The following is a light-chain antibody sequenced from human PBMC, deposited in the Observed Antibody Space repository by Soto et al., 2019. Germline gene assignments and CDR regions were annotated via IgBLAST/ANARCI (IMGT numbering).Light chain of an antibody. CDR2: KNK. J-gene: IGLJ1*01. CDR1: NSNIGTND. CDR3: GTWDSSLSTYV. Sequence: QSVLTQPPSASGTPGQRVTISCSGSNSNIGTNDVSWYQQVPGSAPKLLVYKNKQRPSGVPDRFSGSRSGTSASLAIRGLQSDDEADYYCGTWDSSLSTYVFGTGTKSPS. V-gene: IGLV1-47*01.